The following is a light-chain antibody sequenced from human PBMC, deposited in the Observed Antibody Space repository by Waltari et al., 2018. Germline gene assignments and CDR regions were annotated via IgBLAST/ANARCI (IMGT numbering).Light chain of an antibody. CDR2: DAA. Sequence: EIVLTQSPVTLSLSPGERATLSCRASQSVSSYLTWYQQKPGQAPRLLIYDAANRATGIPARFRGSGSGTDFPLTISSLEPEDFAVYYCQQRSNWPPALTFGGGTKVEVK. CDR3: QQRSNWPPALT. J-gene: IGKJ4*01. CDR1: QSVSSY. V-gene: IGKV3-11*01.